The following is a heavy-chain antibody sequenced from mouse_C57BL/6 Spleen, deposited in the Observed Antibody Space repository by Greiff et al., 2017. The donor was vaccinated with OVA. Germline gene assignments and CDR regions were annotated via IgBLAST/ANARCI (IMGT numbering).Heavy chain of an antibody. V-gene: IGHV1-64*01. J-gene: IGHJ4*01. D-gene: IGHD1-1*01. CDR3: ARPYGSSAMDY. CDR1: GYTFTSYW. Sequence: VQLQQPGAELVKPGASVKLSCKASGYTFTSYWMHWVKQRPGQGLEWIGMIHPNSGSTNYNEKFKSKATLTVDKSSSTAYMQLSSLTSEDSAVYYCARPYGSSAMDYWGQGTSVTVSS. CDR2: IHPNSGST.